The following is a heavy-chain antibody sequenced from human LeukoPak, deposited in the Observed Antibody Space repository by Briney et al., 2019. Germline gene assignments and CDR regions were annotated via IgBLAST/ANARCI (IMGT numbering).Heavy chain of an antibody. CDR2: ITGSGGRT. V-gene: IGHV3-23*01. J-gene: IGHJ6*03. CDR3: AKMKGPGLYLHYSMDA. D-gene: IGHD2-2*02. CDR1: GLTFSNFA. Sequence: GGSLRLSCAASGLTFSNFAMSWVRQAPGKGLEWVSMITGSGGRTFYADSVKGRFTISRDNSRDTLYLQMSSLRADDAAVYYCAKMKGPGLYLHYSMDAWGKGTTVTVSS.